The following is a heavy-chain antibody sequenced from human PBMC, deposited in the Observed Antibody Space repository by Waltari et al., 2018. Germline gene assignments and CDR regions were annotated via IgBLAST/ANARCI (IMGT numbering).Heavy chain of an antibody. Sequence: QVQLVQSGAEVKKPGASVKVSCKASGYTFTSYDINWARQATGQGLEWLGWMNPNSGNTGYAQKFQGRVTITRNTYISTAYMELSRLRSEDTAVYYWARGRGSSSSFDYWGQGTLVTVSS. CDR2: MNPNSGNT. CDR3: ARGRGSSSSFDY. D-gene: IGHD6-6*01. J-gene: IGHJ4*02. V-gene: IGHV1-8*03. CDR1: GYTFTSYD.